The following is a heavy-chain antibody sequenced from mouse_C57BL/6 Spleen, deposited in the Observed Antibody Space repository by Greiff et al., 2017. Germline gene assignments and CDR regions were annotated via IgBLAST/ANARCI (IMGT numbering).Heavy chain of an antibody. CDR3: ARDYYGSSTPSYFDY. V-gene: IGHV1-55*01. D-gene: IGHD1-1*01. CDR1: GYTFTSYW. J-gene: IGHJ2*01. CDR2: IYPGSGST. Sequence: QVQLQQPGAELVKPGASVKMSCKASGYTFTSYWITWVKQRPGQGLEWIGDIYPGSGSTNYNEKFKSKATLTVDTSSSTAYMQLSSLTSEDSAVYYCARDYYGSSTPSYFDYWGQGTTLTVSS.